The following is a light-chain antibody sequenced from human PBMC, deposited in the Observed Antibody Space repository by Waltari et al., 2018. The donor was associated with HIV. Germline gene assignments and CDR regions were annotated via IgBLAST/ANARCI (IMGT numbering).Light chain of an antibody. CDR3: AAWDDSLNGQVV. Sequence: QSVLTQPSSVSATPGQMVNISCSGSGSNIGTHPGSRYQLLPDTAPKLFIFSDDQRPSGVPDRFSGSKSGTSASLTISGLQSEDDATYFCAAWDDSLNGQVVFGGGTLLTVL. CDR1: GSNIGTHP. CDR2: SDD. J-gene: IGLJ2*01. V-gene: IGLV1-44*01.